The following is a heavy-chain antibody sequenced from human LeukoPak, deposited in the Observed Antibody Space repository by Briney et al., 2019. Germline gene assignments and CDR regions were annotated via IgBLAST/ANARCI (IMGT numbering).Heavy chain of an antibody. V-gene: IGHV4-61*01. CDR1: GGSFSSGNYY. Sequence: PSETLSLTCTVSGGSFSSGNYYWGWIRQPQGKGLEWIGYIYYSGSTNYNPSLKSRVTISVDTSKNQFSLKLSSVTAADTAVYYCARDTSGYFNYWGQGTLATVSS. CDR2: IYYSGST. J-gene: IGHJ4*02. D-gene: IGHD3-22*01. CDR3: ARDTSGYFNY.